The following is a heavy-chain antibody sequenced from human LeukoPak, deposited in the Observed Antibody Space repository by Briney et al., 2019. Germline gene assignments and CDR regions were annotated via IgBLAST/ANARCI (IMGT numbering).Heavy chain of an antibody. V-gene: IGHV3-30*02. CDR1: RFTFSNYG. CDR3: AKAIWVAATSSWFCLDY. CDR2: IRYDGNKK. Sequence: GGSLRLSCAASRFTFSNYGMHWVRQTPGKGLEGVAFIRYDGNKKDYAESVKGRFTISRDNSKNTLYVQMNSLRTEDTAVYYCAKAIWVAATSSWFCLDYWGQGTLVTVSS. J-gene: IGHJ4*02. D-gene: IGHD3-10*01.